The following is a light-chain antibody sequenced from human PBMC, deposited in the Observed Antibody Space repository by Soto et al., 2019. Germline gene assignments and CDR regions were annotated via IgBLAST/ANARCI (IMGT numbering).Light chain of an antibody. J-gene: IGLJ3*02. V-gene: IGLV1-47*01. CDR2: RNN. Sequence: QLVLTQPPSASGTPGQRVTMSCSGSSSSIGSNYVYWFQQLPGTAPKVLIYRNNQRPSGVPDRFSGSKSGTSASLAISGLRSEDEADYYCAAWDDSLSGWVFGGGTKLTVL. CDR1: SSSIGSNY. CDR3: AAWDDSLSGWV.